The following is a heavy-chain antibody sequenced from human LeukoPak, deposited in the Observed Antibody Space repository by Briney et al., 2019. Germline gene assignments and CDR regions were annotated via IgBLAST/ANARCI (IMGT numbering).Heavy chain of an antibody. V-gene: IGHV4-59*12. Sequence: SETLSLTCTVSGGSISSYYWSWIRQPPGKGLEWIGYIYYSGSTNYNPSLKSRVTISVDTSKNQFSLKLSSVTAADTAVYYCARSPMYYDHAWGSYRPRVTRVFDYWGQGTLVTVSS. J-gene: IGHJ4*02. D-gene: IGHD3-16*01. CDR3: ARSPMYYDHAWGSYRPRVTRVFDY. CDR2: IYYSGST. CDR1: GGSISSYY.